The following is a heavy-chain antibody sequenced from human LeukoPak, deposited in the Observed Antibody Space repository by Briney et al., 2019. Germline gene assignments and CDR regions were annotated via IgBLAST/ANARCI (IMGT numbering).Heavy chain of an antibody. CDR3: ARGPYSSNWYVDY. V-gene: IGHV3-23*01. Sequence: GGSLRLSCAASGFTFGSYATSWVRQAPGKGLEWVSAISGSGGGTHYADSVKGRFTISRDSAKNSLYLQMNSLRAEDTAVYYCARGPYSSNWYVDYWGQGTLVTVAS. CDR1: GFTFGSYA. CDR2: ISGSGGGT. J-gene: IGHJ4*02. D-gene: IGHD6-13*01.